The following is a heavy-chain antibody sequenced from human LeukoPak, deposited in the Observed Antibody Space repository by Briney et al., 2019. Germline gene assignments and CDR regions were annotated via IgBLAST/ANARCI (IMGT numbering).Heavy chain of an antibody. CDR2: MNPNSGNT. CDR3: ARGNYYDSSGPFPRYYYYYYMDV. V-gene: IGHV1-8*02. D-gene: IGHD3-22*01. CDR1: GYTFTSYY. Sequence: ASVKVSCKASGYTFTSYYMHWVRQAPGQGLEWMGWMNPNSGNTGYAQKFQGRVTMTRNTSISTAYMELSSLRSEDTAVYYCARGNYYDSSGPFPRYYYYYYMDVWGKGTTVTISS. J-gene: IGHJ6*03.